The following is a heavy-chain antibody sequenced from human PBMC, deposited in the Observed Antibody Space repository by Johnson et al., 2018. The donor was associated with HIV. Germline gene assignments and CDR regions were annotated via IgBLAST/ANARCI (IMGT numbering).Heavy chain of an antibody. Sequence: EVQLVESGGGVVRPGGSLRLSCAASGFTFDDHDMNWVRQVPGKGLEWVSGINWNGGSTGYADSVKGRFTISRDNAKNSLYLQMNSLRDEDTALYYCARAVRVGATTNSAFDFWGQGTMVTVSS. J-gene: IGHJ3*01. V-gene: IGHV3-20*04. CDR2: INWNGGST. CDR3: ARAVRVGATTNSAFDF. D-gene: IGHD1-26*01. CDR1: GFTFDDHD.